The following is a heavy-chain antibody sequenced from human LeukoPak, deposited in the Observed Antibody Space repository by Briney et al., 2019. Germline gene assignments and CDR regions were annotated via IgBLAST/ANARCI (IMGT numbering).Heavy chain of an antibody. CDR3: ARVRRYMDV. CDR1: GGSISSYY. CDR2: IYYSGST. D-gene: IGHD3-10*01. J-gene: IGHJ6*03. Sequence: SETLSLTCTVSGGSISSYYWSWIRRPPGKGLEWIGYIYYSGSTNYNPSLKSRVTISVDTSKNQFSLKLSSVTAADTAVYYCARVRRYMDVWGKGTTVTVSS. V-gene: IGHV4-59*01.